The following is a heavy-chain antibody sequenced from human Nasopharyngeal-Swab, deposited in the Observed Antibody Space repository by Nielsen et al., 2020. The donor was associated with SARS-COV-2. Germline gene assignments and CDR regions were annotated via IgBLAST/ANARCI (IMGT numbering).Heavy chain of an antibody. J-gene: IGHJ6*02. CDR3: ARDDIGYYYGMDV. Sequence: GESLKISCAASAFTFSSYGMHWVRQAPGKGLEWVAVIWYDGSNKYYADSVKGRFTISRDNSKNTLYLQMNSLRAEDTAAYYCARDDIGYYYGMDVWGQGTTVTVSS. CDR1: AFTFSSYG. V-gene: IGHV3-33*08. CDR2: IWYDGSNK. D-gene: IGHD5-12*01.